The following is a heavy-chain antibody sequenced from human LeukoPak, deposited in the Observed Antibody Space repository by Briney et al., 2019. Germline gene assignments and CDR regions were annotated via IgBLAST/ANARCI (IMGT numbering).Heavy chain of an antibody. CDR3: AKGGSGYFPDL. J-gene: IGHJ5*02. V-gene: IGHV3-23*01. CDR2: ISNDGGGT. CDR1: GFIFNYYG. D-gene: IGHD3-22*01. Sequence: GGSLRLSCAASGFIFNYYGQSLLRQAPGKGQQWVSVISNDGGGTTYADFVKGRFTISRDNTKTTLFLQRSSLRAEDTVLYYCAKGGSGYFPDLWGQGTLVTVSS.